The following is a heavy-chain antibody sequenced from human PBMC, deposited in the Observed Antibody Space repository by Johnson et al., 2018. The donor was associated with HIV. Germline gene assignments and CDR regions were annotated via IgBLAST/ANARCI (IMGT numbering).Heavy chain of an antibody. J-gene: IGHJ3*02. D-gene: IGHD3-3*01. CDR1: GFSFRSYG. CDR3: AKDSQAPPNVGGDMPQNGFDI. CDR2: IRYNGCDE. Sequence: QVQLVESGGGVVQPGGSLRLSCAATGFSFRSYGMHWVRQGPGKGLEWMAFIRYNGCDEYYADSVKGRFTISRDNSKSTLYLQMNSLRTEDTAVYYCAKDSQAPPNVGGDMPQNGFDIWGQGTVVTVSS. V-gene: IGHV3-30*02.